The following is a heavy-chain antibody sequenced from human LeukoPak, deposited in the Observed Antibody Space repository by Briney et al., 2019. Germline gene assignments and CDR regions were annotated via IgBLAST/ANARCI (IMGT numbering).Heavy chain of an antibody. J-gene: IGHJ4*02. CDR1: GFTSTSYS. CDR3: AKDRSYSSSWYLIDY. Sequence: QAGGSLRLSCAASGFTSTSYSMNWVRQAPGKGLEWVSTISGGGGSTYYADSVKGRFTISRDNSKNTLHLQMNSLRAEDTAVYYCAKDRSYSSSWYLIDYWGQGTLVTVSS. CDR2: ISGGGGST. V-gene: IGHV3-23*01. D-gene: IGHD6-13*01.